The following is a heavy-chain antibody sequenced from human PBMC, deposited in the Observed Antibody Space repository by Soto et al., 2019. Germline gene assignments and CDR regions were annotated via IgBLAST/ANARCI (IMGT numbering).Heavy chain of an antibody. CDR1: GGSFRNYY. V-gene: IGHV4-34*03. CDR3: SHGQIMGHYRSELDF. J-gene: IGHJ4*02. CDR2: VNHSGEA. D-gene: IGHD3-16*01. Sequence: SETLSLTCGVYGGSFRNYYWIWVRQPPGKGLEWIGDVNHSGEATYNPSLQSRVSISLDTSNNHFSLKMTSVTAADTAVYFCSHGQIMGHYRSELDFWGPGTLVTVSS.